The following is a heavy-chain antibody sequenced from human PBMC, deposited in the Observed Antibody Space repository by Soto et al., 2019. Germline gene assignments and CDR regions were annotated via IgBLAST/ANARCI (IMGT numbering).Heavy chain of an antibody. CDR3: ASKATCGGDCYAVAS. V-gene: IGHV1-69*06. D-gene: IGHD2-21*02. Sequence: QVQLVQSGAEVKKPGSSVKISCKASGGIYSSNTINWLRQAAGQGPEWMGGIIPLFGPANYEEKFKDRVTITADKSTKTEYMALRSLRYEDTAVYYCASKATCGGDCYAVASWGQGTLVTV. CDR2: IIPLFGPA. CDR1: GGIYSSNT. J-gene: IGHJ4*02.